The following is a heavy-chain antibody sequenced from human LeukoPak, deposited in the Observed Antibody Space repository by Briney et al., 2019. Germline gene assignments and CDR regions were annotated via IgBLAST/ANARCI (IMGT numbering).Heavy chain of an antibody. CDR2: IIPIFGTA. D-gene: IGHD4-11*01. CDR3: AGLPTTVTTLTPVDY. Sequence: SVKVSCKASGYTFYYYGTSWVRQAPGQGLEWMGGIIPIFGTANYAQKFQGRVTITADKSTSTAYMELSSLRSEDTAVYYCAGLPTTVTTLTPVDYWGQGTLVTVSS. CDR1: GYTFYYYG. J-gene: IGHJ4*02. V-gene: IGHV1-69*06.